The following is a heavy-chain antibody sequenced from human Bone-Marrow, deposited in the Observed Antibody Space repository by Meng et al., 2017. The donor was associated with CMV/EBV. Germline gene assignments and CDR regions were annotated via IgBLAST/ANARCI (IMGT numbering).Heavy chain of an antibody. Sequence: GESLKISCTASGFTFGDYAMSWVRQASGKGLEWVCFIRSKAYGGTTEYAASVKGRFTISRDDSKSIAYLQMNSLKTEDTAVYYCTRAGNWNYFQHWSQGTRVTFSS. J-gene: IGHJ1*01. V-gene: IGHV3-49*04. CDR2: IRSKAYGGTT. CDR3: TRAGNWNYFQH. CDR1: GFTFGDYA. D-gene: IGHD1-20*01.